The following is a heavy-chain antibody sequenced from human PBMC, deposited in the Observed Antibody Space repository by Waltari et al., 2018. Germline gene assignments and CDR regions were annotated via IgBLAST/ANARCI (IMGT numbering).Heavy chain of an antibody. D-gene: IGHD2-21*02. CDR2: IDWVDDK. CDR1: GFSLSTSGLC. J-gene: IGHJ4*02. Sequence: QVALRESGPALVRPTQTPTLTCTFSGFSLSTSGLCVSWILQPPGKALEWLARIDWVDDKHYSTSLKTRLTISKDASENQVVLTLTNVDPVDTGIYYCARTDFGGNSVDDWGQGTLVTVSS. V-gene: IGHV2-70*15. CDR3: ARTDFGGNSVDD.